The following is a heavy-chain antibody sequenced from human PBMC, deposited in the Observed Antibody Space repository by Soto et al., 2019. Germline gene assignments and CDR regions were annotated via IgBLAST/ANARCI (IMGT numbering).Heavy chain of an antibody. D-gene: IGHD3-22*01. J-gene: IGHJ4*02. Sequence: VWSLRLSCAASGFTFRSYAMQWVRQAPGKGLEWVAVISSDGNKKYYTDSVKGRFTISRDNSKNTLFLQVNSLRGEDTAVFYCXXDXXDALLPSVPDYWRQGTLVTVSS. CDR1: GFTFRSYA. CDR2: ISSDGNKK. V-gene: IGHV3-30-3*01. CDR3: XXDXXDALLPSVPDY.